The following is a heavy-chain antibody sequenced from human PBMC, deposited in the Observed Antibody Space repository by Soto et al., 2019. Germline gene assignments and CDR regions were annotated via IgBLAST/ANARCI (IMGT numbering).Heavy chain of an antibody. Sequence: QVQLVQSGAEVKKPGASVKVSCKASGYTFTSYAMHWVRQAPGQRLEWMGWINAGNGNTKYSQKFQGRVTITRDTAASTAYMELSSLRSEDTAVYYCARGVAGPLHWFVPWGQGTLVSVSS. CDR2: INAGNGNT. J-gene: IGHJ5*02. CDR1: GYTFTSYA. V-gene: IGHV1-3*01. CDR3: ARGVAGPLHWFVP. D-gene: IGHD6-19*01.